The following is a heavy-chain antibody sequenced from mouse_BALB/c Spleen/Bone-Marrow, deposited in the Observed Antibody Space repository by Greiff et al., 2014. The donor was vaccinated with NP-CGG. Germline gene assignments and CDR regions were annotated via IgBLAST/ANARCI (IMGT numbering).Heavy chain of an antibody. CDR2: IDPEYGDT. V-gene: IGHV14-4*02. Sequence: DVQLQESGAELVRSGASVKLSCTASGFNIKDYYMHWVKQRPEQGLEWIGWIDPEYGDTEYAPKFQGKATMTADTSSNTAYLQLSSLTSEDTAVYYCNEGYGNYGYWGQGTTLTVSS. D-gene: IGHD2-10*02. CDR3: NEGYGNYGY. CDR1: GFNIKDYY. J-gene: IGHJ2*01.